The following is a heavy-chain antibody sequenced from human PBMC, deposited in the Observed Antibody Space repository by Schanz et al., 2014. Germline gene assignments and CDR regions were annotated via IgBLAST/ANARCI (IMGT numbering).Heavy chain of an antibody. CDR1: GYTFTSYG. D-gene: IGHD3-10*01. J-gene: IGHJ4*02. CDR2: INPNSGDT. Sequence: QVQLVQSGAEVKKPGASVKVSCKASGYTFTSYGINWVRQAPGQGLEWMGWINPNSGDTNYAQKLQGRVTLTTDTSTSTAYMELRNLRSDDTAVYYCARAKRFGDMDVWGLGTLVTVSS. CDR3: ARAKRFGDMDV. V-gene: IGHV1-18*01.